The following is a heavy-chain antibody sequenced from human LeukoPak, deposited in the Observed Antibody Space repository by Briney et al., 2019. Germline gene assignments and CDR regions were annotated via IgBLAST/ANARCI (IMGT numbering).Heavy chain of an antibody. CDR2: IYYSGST. CDR1: GGSISSGGYY. Sequence: SETLSLTCTVSGGSISSGGYYWSWIRQHPGKGLEWIGYIYYSGSTYYNPSLKSRVTISVDTSKNQFSLKLSSVTAADTAVYYCARDTSSSGLYFDYWGQGTLVTVSS. V-gene: IGHV4-31*03. J-gene: IGHJ4*02. CDR3: ARDTSSSGLYFDY. D-gene: IGHD6-13*01.